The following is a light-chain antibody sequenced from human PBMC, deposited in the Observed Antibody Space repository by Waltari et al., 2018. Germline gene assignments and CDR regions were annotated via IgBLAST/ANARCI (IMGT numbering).Light chain of an antibody. CDR2: GVN. CDR3: QSYDTTLSVV. V-gene: IGLV1-40*01. Sequence: QSVLTQPPSVSGALGQRVTISCSGSGSNIGAGYDVHWYRQLPGKAPTLLIYGVNTRPPGVSDRFSGSQFDTSASLAIAGLQADDEADYYCQSYDTTLSVVFGGGTKLTVL. CDR1: GSNIGAGYD. J-gene: IGLJ2*01.